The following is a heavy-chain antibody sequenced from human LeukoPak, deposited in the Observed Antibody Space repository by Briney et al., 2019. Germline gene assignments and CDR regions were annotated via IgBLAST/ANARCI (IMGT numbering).Heavy chain of an antibody. D-gene: IGHD3-10*01. CDR2: ISDSGSAT. CDR3: AKRGVVIRVILVGFHKQAYYFDS. Sequence: GGTLRLSCAVSGVTLSNYGLAWGRHAPGTGLGRDAGISDSGSATNYADSVHGRFTTSRDNAKNTLYPQTSSLRADDTAVYFCAKRGVVIRVILVGFHKQAYYFDSWGQGTLVTVSS. J-gene: IGHJ4*02. CDR1: GVTLSNYG. V-gene: IGHV3-23*01.